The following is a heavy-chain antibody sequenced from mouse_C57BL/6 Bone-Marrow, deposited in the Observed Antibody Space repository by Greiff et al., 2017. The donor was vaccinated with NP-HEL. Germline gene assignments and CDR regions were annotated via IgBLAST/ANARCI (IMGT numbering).Heavy chain of an antibody. Sequence: VQLQQSGAELVRPGASVKLSCTASGFNIKDYYMHWVKQRPEQGLEWIGRIDPEDGDTEYAPKFQGKATMTADTSSNTAYLQLSSLTSEDTAVYYCTMITTVVAPFDYWGQGTTLTVSS. CDR2: IDPEDGDT. D-gene: IGHD1-1*01. J-gene: IGHJ2*01. CDR3: TMITTVVAPFDY. CDR1: GFNIKDYY. V-gene: IGHV14-1*01.